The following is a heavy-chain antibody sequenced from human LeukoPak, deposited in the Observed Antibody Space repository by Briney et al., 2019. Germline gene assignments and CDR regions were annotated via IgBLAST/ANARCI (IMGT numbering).Heavy chain of an antibody. CDR1: GFTFSSYG. Sequence: GGSLRLSCAASGFTFSSYGMHWVRQAPGKGLEWVAVISYDGSNKYYADSVKGRFTISRDNSKNTLYLQMNSLRAEDTAVYYCAKLMVQDSDYLYYWGQGTRLTVSS. D-gene: IGHD3-10*01. CDR3: AKLMVQDSDYLYY. CDR2: ISYDGSNK. J-gene: IGHJ4*02. V-gene: IGHV3-30*18.